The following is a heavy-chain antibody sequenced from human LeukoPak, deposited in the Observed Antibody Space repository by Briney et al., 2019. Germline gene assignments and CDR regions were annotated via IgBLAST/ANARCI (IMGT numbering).Heavy chain of an antibody. CDR2: IQNDGNDK. V-gene: IGHV3-30*04. J-gene: IGHJ5*02. CDR3: ARAVTWIDP. Sequence: GGSLRLSCAASGFNFSHYAMHWVRQAPGKGLEWVAFIQNDGNDKYYADSVKGRFTISRDNSKNTLDLQMNGLRAEDTAVYYCARAVTWIDPWGQGTLVTVSS. CDR1: GFNFSHYA.